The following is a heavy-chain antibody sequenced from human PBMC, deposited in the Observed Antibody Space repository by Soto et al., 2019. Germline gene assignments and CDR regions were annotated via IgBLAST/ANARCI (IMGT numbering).Heavy chain of an antibody. D-gene: IGHD1-26*01. CDR2: IIPNTSAT. J-gene: IGHJ6*02. CDR3: ARITWGRDHYSGIDV. CDR1: SSNFSGNI. Sequence: ASSKMSSKPSSSNFSGNIIKRLRQAPGQGLEWMGGIIPNTSATNYSQKFQHRVTMTRDTSLGTAYMELTSLRPDDTALYYWARITWGRDHYSGIDVWSQGTTVTVSS. V-gene: IGHV1-2*02.